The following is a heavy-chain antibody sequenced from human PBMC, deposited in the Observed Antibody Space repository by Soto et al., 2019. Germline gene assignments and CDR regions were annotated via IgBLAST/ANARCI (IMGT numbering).Heavy chain of an antibody. Sequence: QVQLVESGGGVVQPGRSLRLSCAASGFTFSSYGMHWVRQAPGKGLEWVAVIWYDGSNKYYADSVKGRFTISRDNSKNTLYMQMKSLRAEDTAVYYCAREGYDSSGYCHAPMDAFGIWGQGTIVTVSS. CDR3: AREGYDSSGYCHAPMDAFGI. CDR1: GFTFSSYG. D-gene: IGHD3-22*01. CDR2: IWYDGSNK. J-gene: IGHJ3*02. V-gene: IGHV3-33*01.